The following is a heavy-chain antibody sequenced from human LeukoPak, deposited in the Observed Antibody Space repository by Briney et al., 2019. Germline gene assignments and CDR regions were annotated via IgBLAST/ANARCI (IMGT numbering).Heavy chain of an antibody. CDR3: ARGGLYKSGYDIIRRFGSWYGTNNWFDP. J-gene: IGHJ5*02. D-gene: IGHD5-12*01. CDR2: INHSGST. Sequence: SETLSLTCAVYGGSFSGYYWSWIRQPPGKGLEWIGEINHSGSTNYNPSLKSRVTISVDTSKNQFSLKLSSVTAADTAVYYCARGGLYKSGYDIIRRFGSWYGTNNWFDPWGQGTLVTVSS. V-gene: IGHV4-34*01. CDR1: GGSFSGYY.